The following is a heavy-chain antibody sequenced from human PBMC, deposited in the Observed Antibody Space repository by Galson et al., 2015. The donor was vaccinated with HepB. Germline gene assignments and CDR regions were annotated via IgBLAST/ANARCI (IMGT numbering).Heavy chain of an antibody. D-gene: IGHD1-1*01. CDR2: ISGSGGST. V-gene: IGHV3-23*01. Sequence: SLRLSCAASGFTFSSSVMSWVRQAPGKGLEWVSTISGSGGSTCYADSVKGRFTISRHNSKNTLSLQMNDLRAEDTAVYYCAKFPTDWGQGTMVTVSS. CDR1: GFTFSSSV. J-gene: IGHJ3*01. CDR3: AKFPTD.